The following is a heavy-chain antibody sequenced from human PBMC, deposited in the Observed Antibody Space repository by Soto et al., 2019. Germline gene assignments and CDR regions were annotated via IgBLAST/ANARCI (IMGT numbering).Heavy chain of an antibody. D-gene: IGHD6-13*01. V-gene: IGHV4-34*01. CDR3: ARGIAAAKAAGTYYFDY. CDR1: GGSFSGYY. CDR2: INHSGST. J-gene: IGHJ4*02. Sequence: SETLSLTCAVYGGSFSGYYWSWIRQPPGKGLEWIGEINHSGSTNYNPSLKSRVTISVDTSKNQFSLKLSSVTAADTAVYYCARGIAAAKAAGTYYFDYCGQGTLVTVSS.